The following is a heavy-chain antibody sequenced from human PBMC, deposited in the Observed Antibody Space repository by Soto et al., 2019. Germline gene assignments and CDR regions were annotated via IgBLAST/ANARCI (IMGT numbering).Heavy chain of an antibody. CDR1: GFTFSSYD. Sequence: GGSLRLSCAASGFTFSSYDMHWVRQAPGKGLEWVSAIGTAGDTYYPGSVKGRFTISRENAKNSLYLQMNSLRAEDTAVYYCARGANSMTTVTTSFDYWGQGTLVTVSS. CDR2: IGTAGDT. V-gene: IGHV3-13*01. CDR3: ARGANSMTTVTTSFDY. D-gene: IGHD4-17*01. J-gene: IGHJ4*02.